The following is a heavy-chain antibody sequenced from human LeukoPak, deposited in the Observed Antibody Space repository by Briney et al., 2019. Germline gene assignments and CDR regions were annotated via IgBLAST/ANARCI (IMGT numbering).Heavy chain of an antibody. V-gene: IGHV4-59*01. J-gene: IGHJ3*02. CDR3: ARGYDFWSGYEAFDI. D-gene: IGHD3-3*01. CDR2: IYYSGST. CDR1: GGSSSSYY. Sequence: PSETLSLTCTVSGGSSSSYYWSWIRQPPGKGLEWIGYIYYSGSTNYSPSLKSRVTISVDTSKNQFSLKLSSVTAADTAVYYCARGYDFWSGYEAFDIWGQGTMVTVSS.